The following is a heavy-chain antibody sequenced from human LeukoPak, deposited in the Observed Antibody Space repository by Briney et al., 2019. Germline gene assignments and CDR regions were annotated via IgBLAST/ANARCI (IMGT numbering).Heavy chain of an antibody. D-gene: IGHD6-19*01. CDR3: ASTSYSSGWYGGY. CDR1: GGTFSSYA. Sequence: SVKVSCKASGGTFSSYAISWVRQAPGQGLEWMGGIIPIFGTANYAQKFQGRVTITADKPTSTAYMELSSLRSEDTAVYYCASTSYSSGWYGGYWGQGTLVTVSS. J-gene: IGHJ4*02. V-gene: IGHV1-69*06. CDR2: IIPIFGTA.